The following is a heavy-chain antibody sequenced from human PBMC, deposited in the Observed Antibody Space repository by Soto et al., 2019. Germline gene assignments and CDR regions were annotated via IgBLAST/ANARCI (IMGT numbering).Heavy chain of an antibody. D-gene: IGHD2-2*02. CDR3: ARERLASGTAAIPWFEP. J-gene: IGHJ5*02. CDR1: VGSISSGGYY. CDR2: IYYSGST. V-gene: IGHV4-31*03. Sequence: PSETLSLTCTFSVGSISSGGYYWSWIRQHPWKGLEWIGYIYYSGSTYYNPSLKSRVTISVDTSKNQFSLKLSSVTAADTAVYYCARERLASGTAAIPWFEPWGQGTLVIVS.